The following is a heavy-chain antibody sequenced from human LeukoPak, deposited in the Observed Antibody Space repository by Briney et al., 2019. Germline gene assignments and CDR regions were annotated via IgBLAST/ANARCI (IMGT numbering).Heavy chain of an antibody. V-gene: IGHV3-9*01. Sequence: GGSLRLSCAASGFTFDDYAMHWVRQAPGKGLEWVSGISWNSGSIGYADSVKGRFTISRDNAKNSLYLQMNSLRAEDTALYYCAKDSGSGQYTNYFDYWGQGTLVTVSS. CDR3: AKDSGSGQYTNYFDY. D-gene: IGHD2-15*01. J-gene: IGHJ4*02. CDR2: ISWNSGSI. CDR1: GFTFDDYA.